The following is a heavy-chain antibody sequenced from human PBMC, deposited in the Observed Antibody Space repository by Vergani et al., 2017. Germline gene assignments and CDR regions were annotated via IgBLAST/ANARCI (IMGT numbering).Heavy chain of an antibody. Sequence: EVQLLESGGGLVQPGGSLRLSCAASGFTFSSYAMSWVRQAPGKGLEWVSAISGSGGSTYYADSVKGRFTISRDNSKNTLYLQMNSLRAEDTAVYYCAKDILPYCISTSCYSGVNWFDPWGQGTLVTVSS. D-gene: IGHD2-2*01. CDR3: AKDILPYCISTSCYSGVNWFDP. J-gene: IGHJ5*02. CDR1: GFTFSSYA. V-gene: IGHV3-23*01. CDR2: ISGSGGST.